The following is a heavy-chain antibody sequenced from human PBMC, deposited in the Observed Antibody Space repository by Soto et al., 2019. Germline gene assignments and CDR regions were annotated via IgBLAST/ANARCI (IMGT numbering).Heavy chain of an antibody. CDR2: IYYSGST. CDR1: GGAISRYY. V-gene: IGHV4-59*08. J-gene: IGHJ4*02. Sequence: SETQSLISTTSGGAISRYYRSWIRRPPGKGLEWIGYIYYSGSTNSNPSLKSRVTISVDTSKNQFSLKLTSVTAADTAVYYCARGYSPYYFDYWGQGTLVTVSS. D-gene: IGHD6-13*01. CDR3: ARGYSPYYFDY.